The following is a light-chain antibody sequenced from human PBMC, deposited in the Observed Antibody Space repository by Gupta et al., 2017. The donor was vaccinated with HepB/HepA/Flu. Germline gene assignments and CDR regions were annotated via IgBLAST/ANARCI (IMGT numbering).Light chain of an antibody. Sequence: TQMTQSPSSLSASVGDRVTITCRSSQSISTYLNQQQQKPGKAPKLLIYAASSTRVPGRSRCSGSGSETNFTLSIMRRQPEEVASDYCHERYTKGETFGQGTKVEIK. J-gene: IGKJ1*01. V-gene: IGKV1-39*01. CDR1: QSISTY. CDR3: HERYTKGET. CDR2: AAS.